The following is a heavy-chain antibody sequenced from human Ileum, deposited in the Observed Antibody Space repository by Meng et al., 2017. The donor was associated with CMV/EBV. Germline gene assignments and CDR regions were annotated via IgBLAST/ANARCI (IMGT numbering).Heavy chain of an antibody. CDR2: LTPNTGGT. CDR3: ARHGDYLDV. Sequence: ASVKVSCKASGYTFTDNHLHWVRQAPGQGLEWMGWLTPNTGGTFYAQKFQGRVTMTGDTSISTAYMELRRLTSDDTAVYYCARHGDYLDVWGQGTTVIVSS. J-gene: IGHJ6*02. V-gene: IGHV1-2*02. CDR1: GYTFTDNH. D-gene: IGHD2-21*02.